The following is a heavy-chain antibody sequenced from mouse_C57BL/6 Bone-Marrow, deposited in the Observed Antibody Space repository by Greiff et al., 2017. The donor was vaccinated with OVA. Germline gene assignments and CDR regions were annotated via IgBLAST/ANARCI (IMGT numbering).Heavy chain of an antibody. D-gene: IGHD1-1*01. Sequence: VKLMESGGDLVKPGGSLKLSCAASGFTFSSYGMSWVRQTPDKRLEWVATISSGGSSTYYPDSVKGRFTISRDNAKNTLYLQMSSLKSEDTAMYYCARSYYYGSPWFAYWGQGTLVTVSA. J-gene: IGHJ3*01. V-gene: IGHV5-6*02. CDR2: ISSGGSST. CDR1: GFTFSSYG. CDR3: ARSYYYGSPWFAY.